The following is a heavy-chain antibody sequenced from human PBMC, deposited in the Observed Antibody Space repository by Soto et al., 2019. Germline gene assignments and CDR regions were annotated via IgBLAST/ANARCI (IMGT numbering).Heavy chain of an antibody. J-gene: IGHJ4*02. CDR2: INPSGGST. Sequence: ASVKVSCKASGYTFTSYYMHWVRQAPGQGLEWTGIINPSGGSTSYAQNFQGRVTMTRDTSTSTVYMELSSLRSEDTAVYYCGRGMIVTIDYWGQGTLVTVSS. CDR3: GRGMIVTIDY. D-gene: IGHD3-22*01. CDR1: GYTFTSYY. V-gene: IGHV1-46*01.